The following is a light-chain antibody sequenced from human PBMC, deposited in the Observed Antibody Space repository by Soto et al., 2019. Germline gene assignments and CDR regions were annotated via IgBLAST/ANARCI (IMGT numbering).Light chain of an antibody. Sequence: DIQLTQSPSFLSASVGDRVTITCRASQGISSYLAWYQQKPGKAPKLLIYAASTLQSGVPSRLSGSGSGTEFTLTISSLQPEDFATYYCQQLNSYPLTFGGGTKV. CDR1: QGISSY. CDR3: QQLNSYPLT. CDR2: AAS. J-gene: IGKJ4*01. V-gene: IGKV1-9*01.